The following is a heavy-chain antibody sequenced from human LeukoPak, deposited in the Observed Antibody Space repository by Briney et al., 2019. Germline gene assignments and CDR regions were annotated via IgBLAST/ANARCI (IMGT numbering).Heavy chain of an antibody. J-gene: IGHJ5*02. V-gene: IGHV4-59*08. Sequence: SETLSLTCTASGGSISSYYWSWIRQPPGKGLEWIGYIYYSGSTNYNPSLKSRVTISVDTSKNQFSLRLSSVTAADTAVYYCARHRISNWFDPWGQGTLVTVSS. CDR2: IYYSGST. CDR1: GGSISSYY. CDR3: ARHRISNWFDP.